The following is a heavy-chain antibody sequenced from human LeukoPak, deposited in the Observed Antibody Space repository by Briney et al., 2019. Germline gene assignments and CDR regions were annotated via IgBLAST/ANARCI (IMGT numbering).Heavy chain of an antibody. V-gene: IGHV4-39*07. J-gene: IGHJ4*02. D-gene: IGHD3-9*01. CDR3: AKGILTGYYPPYFDY. Sequence: SETLSLTCTVSGGSISESTYYWGWIRQPPGKGLEWIGEINHSGSTNYNPSLKSRVTISVDTSKNQFSLKLSSVTAADTAVYYCAKGILTGYYPPYFDYWGQGTLVTVSS. CDR1: GGSISESTYY. CDR2: INHSGST.